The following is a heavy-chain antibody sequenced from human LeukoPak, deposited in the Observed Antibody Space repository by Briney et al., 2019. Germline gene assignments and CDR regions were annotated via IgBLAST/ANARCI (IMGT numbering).Heavy chain of an antibody. V-gene: IGHV1-69*04. CDR1: GDTFSSYG. D-gene: IGHD3-22*01. Sequence: ASVKISCKTSGDTFSSYGINWVRQAPGQGLKWMGRIIPTFGVTIYAQMFQGRVTITADKSTSTAYMELSSLRSEDTAVYYCARDLPNHDTSGYYSMGVDYWGQGTLVTVSS. CDR2: IIPTFGVT. J-gene: IGHJ4*02. CDR3: ARDLPNHDTSGYYSMGVDY.